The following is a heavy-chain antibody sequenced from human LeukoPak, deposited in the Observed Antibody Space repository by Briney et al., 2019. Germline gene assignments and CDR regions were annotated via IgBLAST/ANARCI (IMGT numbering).Heavy chain of an antibody. J-gene: IGHJ4*02. D-gene: IGHD6-13*01. CDR3: AKDPNRYSSSWYFDY. CDR2: ISASGGGT. V-gene: IGHV3-23*01. CDR1: GFTFSSYA. Sequence: GGSLRLSCAASGFTFSSYAMSWVRQAPGKGLEWVSVISASGGGTYYADSVKGRFTISRDNSKNTLYLQMNSLRAEDTAVYYCAKDPNRYSSSWYFDYWGQGTLVTVSS.